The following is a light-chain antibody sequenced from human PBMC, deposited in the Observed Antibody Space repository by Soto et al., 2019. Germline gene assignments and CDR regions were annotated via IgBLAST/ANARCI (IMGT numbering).Light chain of an antibody. Sequence: EIVCTQSPATLSLSPGERATLSCRASQSVSSYLAWYQQKPGQAPRLLIYDASNRATGIPARFSGSGSGTDFTLTISSLEPEDFAVYYCQQRSNWPPYTFCQGTKVDIK. CDR1: QSVSSY. V-gene: IGKV3-11*01. J-gene: IGKJ2*01. CDR3: QQRSNWPPYT. CDR2: DAS.